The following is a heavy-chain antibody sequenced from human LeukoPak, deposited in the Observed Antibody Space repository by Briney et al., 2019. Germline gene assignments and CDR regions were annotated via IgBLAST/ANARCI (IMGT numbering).Heavy chain of an antibody. CDR3: TIIPNVILFTHYFEY. V-gene: IGHV1-69*11. J-gene: IGHJ4*02. CDR1: GYTFTTNY. CDR2: IIPFLGTT. Sequence: SVKVSCKASGYTFTTNYIHWVRQAPGQGLEWMGSIIPFLGTTNYAQKFQGRVTITADEPTRTAYMELTYVRSDDTAVYYCTIIPNVILFTHYFEYWGQGTLVTVSS. D-gene: IGHD2-21*01.